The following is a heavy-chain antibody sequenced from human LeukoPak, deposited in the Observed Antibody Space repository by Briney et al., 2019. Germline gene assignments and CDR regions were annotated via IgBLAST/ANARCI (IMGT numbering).Heavy chain of an antibody. CDR1: GYTLTELS. J-gene: IGHJ4*02. CDR3: ATLKIVVVVAATEGSFDY. V-gene: IGHV1-24*01. CDR2: FDPEDGET. D-gene: IGHD2-15*01. Sequence: ASVKVSCKVSGYTLTELSMHWVRQAPGKGLEWMGGFDPEDGETIYAQKLQGRVTMTEDTSTDTAYMELSSLRSEDTAVYYCATLKIVVVVAATEGSFDYWGQGTLVTVSS.